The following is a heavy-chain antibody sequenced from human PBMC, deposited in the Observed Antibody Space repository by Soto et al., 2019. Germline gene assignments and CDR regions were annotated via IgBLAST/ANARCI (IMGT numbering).Heavy chain of an antibody. D-gene: IGHD3-3*01. Sequence: EVQLLESGGGLVQPGGSLRLSCAASGFTFSSYAMSWVRQAPGKGLEWVSAISGSGGSTYYADSVKGRFTISRDNSKNTLYLQMNSLRAEDTAVYYCAKETYYDFWSGSDFDYWGQGTLVTVSS. V-gene: IGHV3-23*01. J-gene: IGHJ4*02. CDR2: ISGSGGST. CDR1: GFTFSSYA. CDR3: AKETYYDFWSGSDFDY.